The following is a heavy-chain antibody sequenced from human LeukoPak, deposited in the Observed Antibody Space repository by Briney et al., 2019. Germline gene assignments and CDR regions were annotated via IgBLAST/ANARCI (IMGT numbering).Heavy chain of an antibody. Sequence: GESLKISCEASGYSLPIYWIAWVRQAPGKGLEWMGNIYPGDSDTRYSPSFRGQVTISVDKSVSTAYLHFSSLRASDTAIYYCARNPRLDFWGQGTPVTV. CDR3: ARNPRLDF. J-gene: IGHJ4*02. V-gene: IGHV5-51*01. CDR2: IYPGDSDT. CDR1: GYSLPIYW.